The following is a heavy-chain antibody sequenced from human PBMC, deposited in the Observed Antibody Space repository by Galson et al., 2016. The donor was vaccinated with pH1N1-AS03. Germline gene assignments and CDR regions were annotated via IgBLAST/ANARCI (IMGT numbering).Heavy chain of an antibody. J-gene: IGHJ5*02. D-gene: IGHD2-15*01. CDR3: ARGGDCSGGSCTFTGFDP. CDR1: GGTLSNHG. V-gene: IGHV1-69*05. Sequence: SVKVSCKASGGTLSNHGISWVRQAPGQGLEWMGGLVPIFRTANYAQKFQDRVTISRDTSASTAYMDLSTLRSEDTAIYYCARGGDCSGGSCTFTGFDPWGQGTLVTDSS. CDR2: LVPIFRTA.